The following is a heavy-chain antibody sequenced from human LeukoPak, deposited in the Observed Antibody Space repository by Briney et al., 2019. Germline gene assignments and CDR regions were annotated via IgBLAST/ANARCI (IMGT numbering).Heavy chain of an antibody. Sequence: GGSLRLSCAASGCSFTSYGMHWIRQAPRKGLEWVALITYDGYYKYNSDSVKGRFTISSDTSKNTLYLQMNSLRAEDTAVYYCARDLSPVVRASPMGYWGQGTLVTVSS. D-gene: IGHD4-23*01. CDR1: GCSFTSYG. CDR3: ARDLSPVVRASPMGY. V-gene: IGHV3-30*03. CDR2: ITYDGYYK. J-gene: IGHJ4*02.